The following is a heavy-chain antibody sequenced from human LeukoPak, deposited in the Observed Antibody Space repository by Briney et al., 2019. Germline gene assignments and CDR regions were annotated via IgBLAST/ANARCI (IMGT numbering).Heavy chain of an antibody. CDR2: INWNGGST. J-gene: IGHJ4*02. V-gene: IGHV3-20*04. CDR3: ASGVVAANYFDY. CDR1: GFTFDDYG. Sequence: GGSLGLSCATSGFTFDDYGMSWVRQAPGKGLEWVSGINWNGGSTGYADSVKGRFSISRDNAKNALYLQMNSLRAEDTALYYCASGVVAANYFDYWGQGTLVTVSS. D-gene: IGHD2-15*01.